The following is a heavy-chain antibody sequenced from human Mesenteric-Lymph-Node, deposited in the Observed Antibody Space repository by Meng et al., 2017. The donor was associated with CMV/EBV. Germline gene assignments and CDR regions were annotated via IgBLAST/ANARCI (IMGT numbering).Heavy chain of an antibody. Sequence: LKISCAASGFTFSSYAMSWVRQAPGKGLEWVSGISDSGGRTDYADSVKGRFTISRDNSKNTLYLQMNSLRAEDTAIYYCAKDREADYSSSWYRGEDYWGQGTLVTVSS. CDR1: GFTFSSYA. J-gene: IGHJ4*02. D-gene: IGHD6-13*01. V-gene: IGHV3-23*01. CDR3: AKDREADYSSSWYRGEDY. CDR2: ISDSGGRT.